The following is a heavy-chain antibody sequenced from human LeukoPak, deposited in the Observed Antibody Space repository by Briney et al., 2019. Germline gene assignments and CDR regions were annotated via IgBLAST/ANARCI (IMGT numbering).Heavy chain of an antibody. V-gene: IGHV3-21*01. D-gene: IGHD6-19*01. J-gene: IGHJ4*02. CDR3: ARVSGWYEGYYFDY. CDR1: GFTFSSYS. CDR2: ISSSSSYI. Sequence: GGSLRLSCAASGFTFSSYSMNWVRQAPGKGLEWVSSISSSSSYIYYADSVKGRFTISRDNAKNSLYLQMNSLRAEDTAVYYCARVSGWYEGYYFDYWGQGTLVTVSS.